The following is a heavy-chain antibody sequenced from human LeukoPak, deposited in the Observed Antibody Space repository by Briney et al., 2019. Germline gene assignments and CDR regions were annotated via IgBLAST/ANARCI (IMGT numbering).Heavy chain of an antibody. J-gene: IGHJ4*02. CDR3: ATHPLYSTTPREALGDY. CDR1: GFTFSSYA. V-gene: IGHV3-23*01. CDR2: ISGSGGST. D-gene: IGHD2-8*01. Sequence: GGSLRLSCAASGFTFSSYAMSWVRQAPGKGLEWVSAISGSGGSTYYADSVKGRFTISRDNSKNTLYLQMNSLRAEDTAVYYSATHPLYSTTPREALGDYWGQGTLVTVSS.